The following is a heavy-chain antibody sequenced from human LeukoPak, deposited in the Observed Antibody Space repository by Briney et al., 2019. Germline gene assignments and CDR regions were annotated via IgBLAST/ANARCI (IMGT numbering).Heavy chain of an antibody. CDR3: ARDLRGDYDLYNWFDA. D-gene: IGHD4-17*01. Sequence: QTLSLTCVISADSVSINTAAWNWIRQSPSRGLECLGRTYYRSEVYNKYAVSVKSRISINPDSSKNQFALQLNSVAPEDTAVYYCARDLRGDYDLYNWFDAWGQGTLVTVSS. CDR2: TYYRSEVYN. V-gene: IGHV6-1*01. J-gene: IGHJ5*02. CDR1: ADSVSINTAA.